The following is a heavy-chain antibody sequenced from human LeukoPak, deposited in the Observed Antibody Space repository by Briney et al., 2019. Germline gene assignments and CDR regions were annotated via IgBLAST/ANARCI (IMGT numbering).Heavy chain of an antibody. J-gene: IGHJ4*02. Sequence: GESLKISCKASGYSFVSHWIVWVRQMPGKGLEWLGIIYPGDSDTRYSPSFQGQVTISADKSISTAYLQWSSLKASDTAMYYCARRMVAGTKYFDYWGQGTLVTVSS. CDR1: GYSFVSHW. V-gene: IGHV5-51*01. CDR2: IYPGDSDT. D-gene: IGHD6-19*01. CDR3: ARRMVAGTKYFDY.